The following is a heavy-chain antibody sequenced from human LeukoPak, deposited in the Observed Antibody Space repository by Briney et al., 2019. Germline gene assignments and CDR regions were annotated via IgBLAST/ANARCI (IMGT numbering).Heavy chain of an antibody. J-gene: IGHJ4*02. V-gene: IGHV4-38-2*02. CDR3: ARVMAPHDSNGYYYFAYFDY. CDR1: GYSISSGYY. CDR2: IYYSGST. Sequence: PSETLSLTCTVSGYSISSGYYWGWIRQPPGKGLEWIGSIYYSGSTYYNPSLKSRVTISVDTSKNQFSLKLSSVTAADTAVYYCARVMAPHDSNGYYYFAYFDYWGQGTLVTVSS. D-gene: IGHD3-22*01.